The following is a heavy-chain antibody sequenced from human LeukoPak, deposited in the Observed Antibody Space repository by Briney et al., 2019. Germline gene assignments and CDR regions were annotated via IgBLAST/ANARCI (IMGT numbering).Heavy chain of an antibody. V-gene: IGHV1-8*01. CDR3: ARVHRVRGVPNLGY. CDR1: GYTFTSYD. D-gene: IGHD3-10*01. J-gene: IGHJ4*02. CDR2: MNPNSGNT. Sequence: ASVKVSCKASGYTFTSYDTNWVRQAPGQGLEWMGWMNPNSGNTGYAQKFQGRVTMTRNTSISTAYMELSSLRSEDTAVYYCARVHRVRGVPNLGYWGQGTLVTVSS.